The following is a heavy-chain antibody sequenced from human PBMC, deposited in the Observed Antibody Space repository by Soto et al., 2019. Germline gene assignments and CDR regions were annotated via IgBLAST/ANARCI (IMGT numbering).Heavy chain of an antibody. CDR1: GYTLTSCY. V-gene: IGHV1-46*01. Sequence: ASVKVSCKASGYTLTSCYMHWVRQAPGQGLEWMGIINPSGGSTSYAQKFQGRVTMTRDTSTSTVYMELSSLRSEDTAVYYCARDFTTIFGVVIMRYGMDVWGQGTTVTVSS. D-gene: IGHD3-3*01. CDR3: ARDFTTIFGVVIMRYGMDV. J-gene: IGHJ6*02. CDR2: INPSGGST.